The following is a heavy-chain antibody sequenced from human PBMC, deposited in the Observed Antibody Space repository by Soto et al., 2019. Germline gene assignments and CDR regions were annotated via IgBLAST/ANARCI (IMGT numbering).Heavy chain of an antibody. D-gene: IGHD6-13*01. CDR3: ASDGGHSSSWTNFDY. CDR1: GYTFTSYG. Sequence: ASVKVSCKASGYTFTSYGISWVRQAPGQGLEWMGWISAYNGNTNYAQKLQGRVTMTTDTSTSTAYMELRSLRSDDTAVYYCASDGGHSSSWTNFDYWGQGTLVTVSS. J-gene: IGHJ4*02. V-gene: IGHV1-18*01. CDR2: ISAYNGNT.